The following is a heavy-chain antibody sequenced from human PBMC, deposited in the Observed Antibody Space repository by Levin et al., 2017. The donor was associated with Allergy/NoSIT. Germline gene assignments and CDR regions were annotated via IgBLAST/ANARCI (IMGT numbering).Heavy chain of an antibody. Sequence: ASVKVSCKASGYTFTGYFMHWVRQAPGQGLEWMGWINPHSGGTNYSQKFQGRVTMTRDTSISTAYMDLSRLRSDDTAVYYCAREFYYDSSGYLDYWGQGTLVTVSS. CDR2: INPHSGGT. J-gene: IGHJ4*02. CDR1: GYTFTGYF. CDR3: AREFYYDSSGYLDY. D-gene: IGHD3-22*01. V-gene: IGHV1-2*02.